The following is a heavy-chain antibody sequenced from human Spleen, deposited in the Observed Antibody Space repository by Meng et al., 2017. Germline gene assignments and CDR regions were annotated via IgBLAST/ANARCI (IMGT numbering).Heavy chain of an antibody. Sequence: VQLAESGPGVPKPSETLSLTCNGSGGSISSYYLSWIRQPPGKGLEWIGYIYYSGSTNYNPSLKSRVTISVDTSKNQFSLKLSSVTAADTAVYYCARSWGSSGYYYYFQNWGQGTLVTVSS. D-gene: IGHD3-22*01. CDR2: IYYSGST. CDR1: GGSISSYY. V-gene: IGHV4-59*01. J-gene: IGHJ1*01. CDR3: ARSWGSSGYYYYFQN.